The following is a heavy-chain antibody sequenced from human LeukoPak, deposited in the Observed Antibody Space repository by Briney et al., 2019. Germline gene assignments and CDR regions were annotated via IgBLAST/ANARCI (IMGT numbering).Heavy chain of an antibody. CDR2: INPKNGGT. D-gene: IGHD4-23*01. V-gene: IGHV1-2*02. CDR1: GYTFPGHH. Sequence: ASVKVSCKASGYTFPGHHIHWVRQAPGQGLEWMGWINPKNGGTNYAQKFQGRATMTRDTSINTASMELSRLNSDDTAVYFCARDGYGGNSFDYWGQGTLVTVSS. CDR3: ARDGYGGNSFDY. J-gene: IGHJ4*02.